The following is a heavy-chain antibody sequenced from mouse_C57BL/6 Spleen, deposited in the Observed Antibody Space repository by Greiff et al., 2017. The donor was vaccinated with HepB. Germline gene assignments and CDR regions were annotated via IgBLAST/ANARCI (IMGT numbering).Heavy chain of an antibody. J-gene: IGHJ1*03. CDR3: AREGYYYGSSYDWYFDV. D-gene: IGHD1-1*01. Sequence: DVQLQESGPGLVKPSQSLSLTCSVTGYSITSGYYWNWIRQFPGNKLEWMGYISYDGSNNYNPSLKNRISITRDTSKNQFFLKLNSVTTEDTATYYCAREGYYYGSSYDWYFDVWGTGTTVTVSS. CDR1: GYSITSGYY. CDR2: ISYDGSN. V-gene: IGHV3-6*01.